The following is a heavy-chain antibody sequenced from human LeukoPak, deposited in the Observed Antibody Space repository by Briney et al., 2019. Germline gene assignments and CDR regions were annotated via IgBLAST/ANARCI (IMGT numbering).Heavy chain of an antibody. Sequence: SVKVSCKASGGTFSSYAISWVRQAPGQGLEWMGRIIPIFGTANYAQKFQGRVTITTDESTSTAYMELSSLRAEDTALYYCARDGPIGGYSYGGSFDYWGQGTLVTVSS. J-gene: IGHJ4*02. V-gene: IGHV1-69*05. CDR3: ARDGPIGGYSYGGSFDY. CDR2: IIPIFGTA. D-gene: IGHD5-18*01. CDR1: GGTFSSYA.